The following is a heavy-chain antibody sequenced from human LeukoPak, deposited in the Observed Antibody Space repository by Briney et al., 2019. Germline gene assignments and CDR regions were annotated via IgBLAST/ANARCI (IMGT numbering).Heavy chain of an antibody. J-gene: IGHJ6*02. CDR1: GYTFTSYD. Sequence: ASVKVSCKASGYTFTSYDISWVRQAPGQGLEWMGWINTNTGNPTYAQGFTGRFVFSLDTSVSTAYLQISSLKAEDTAVYYCARTLQPVWYYYGMDVWGQGTTVTVSS. D-gene: IGHD3-16*01. CDR3: ARTLQPVWYYYGMDV. CDR2: INTNTGNP. V-gene: IGHV7-4-1*02.